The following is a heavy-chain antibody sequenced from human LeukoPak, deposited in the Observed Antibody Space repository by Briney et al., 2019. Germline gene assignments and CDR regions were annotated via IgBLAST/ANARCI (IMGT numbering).Heavy chain of an antibody. D-gene: IGHD6-13*01. Sequence: SETLSLTCSVSGGSLSSGGYYWSWIRQPPGKGLEWIGYFYHTGSTYCNPSLKSRATISIDRSKNQFSLNLTSVTAADTAVYYCAATEPTGCSSSPPWGQGTLVIVSS. V-gene: IGHV4-30-2*01. CDR1: GGSLSSGGYY. CDR2: FYHTGST. CDR3: AATEPTGCSSSPP. J-gene: IGHJ1*01.